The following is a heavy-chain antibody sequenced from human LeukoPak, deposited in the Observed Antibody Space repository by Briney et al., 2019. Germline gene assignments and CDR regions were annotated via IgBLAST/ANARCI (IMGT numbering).Heavy chain of an antibody. V-gene: IGHV3-23*01. CDR2: ISGSGGST. CDR1: GFTFSSYA. Sequence: PGGSLRLSCAASGFTFSSYAMSWVRQAPGKGLEWVSAISGSGGSTYYADSVKGRFTISRENAKNSLYLQMNSLRAGDTAVYYCVRGRGLDALDIWGQGTMVTVSS. CDR3: VRGRGLDALDI. D-gene: IGHD1-26*01. J-gene: IGHJ3*02.